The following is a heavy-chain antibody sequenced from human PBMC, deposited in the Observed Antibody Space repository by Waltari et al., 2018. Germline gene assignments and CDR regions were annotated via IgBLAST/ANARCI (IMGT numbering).Heavy chain of an antibody. Sequence: QVQLQQWGAGLLKPSETLSLTCAVYGGSFSGYYWSWIRQPPGKGLGWIGEINHSGSTNYNPSLKSRVTISVDTSKNQFSLKLSSVTAADTAVYYCARGRRGTLVYSSQRRDLYYMDVWGKGTTVTVSS. CDR1: GGSFSGYY. V-gene: IGHV4-34*01. J-gene: IGHJ6*03. CDR2: INHSGST. CDR3: ARGRRGTLVYSSQRRDLYYMDV. D-gene: IGHD6-13*01.